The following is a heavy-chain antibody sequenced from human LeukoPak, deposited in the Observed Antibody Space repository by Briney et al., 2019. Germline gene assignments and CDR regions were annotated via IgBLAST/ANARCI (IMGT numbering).Heavy chain of an antibody. J-gene: IGHJ3*02. CDR2: ISSSGSTI. CDR1: GFTFSDYY. CDR3: ARDSRATYYYDSSGWEAFDI. Sequence: GGSLRLSCAASGFTFSDYYMSWIRQAPGKGLEWVSYISSSGSTIYYADSVKGRFTISRDNAKNSLYLQMNSLRAEDTAVYYCARDSRATYYYDSSGWEAFDIWGQGTMVTVSS. V-gene: IGHV3-11*04. D-gene: IGHD3-22*01.